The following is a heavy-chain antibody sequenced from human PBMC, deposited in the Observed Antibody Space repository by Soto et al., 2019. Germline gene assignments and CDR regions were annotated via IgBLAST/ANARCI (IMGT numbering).Heavy chain of an antibody. Sequence: SETLSLTCGVPAGSFSNSFWAWIRLPPGKGLEYIGEINLSGKTNYNPSLQSRVAISVDKSKNQFSLNLTSLTVADTAVYYCARGWRGMHSWGQGTLVTAS. CDR2: INLSGKT. CDR3: ARGWRGMHS. J-gene: IGHJ5*02. D-gene: IGHD2-8*02. V-gene: IGHV4-34*01. CDR1: AGSFSNSF.